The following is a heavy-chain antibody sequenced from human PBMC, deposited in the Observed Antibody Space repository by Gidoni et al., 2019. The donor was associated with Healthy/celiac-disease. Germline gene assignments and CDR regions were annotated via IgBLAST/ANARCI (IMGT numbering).Heavy chain of an antibody. CDR3: ARGYVRSRLWFGELSKYYFDY. J-gene: IGHJ4*02. V-gene: IGHV4-34*01. CDR2: INHSGSN. Sequence: QVQLQQWGAGLLKPSETLSLTCAVYGGSVSGYYWSWLRQPPGTGLEWIGEINHSGSNNYTPSLKSLVTISLDTSKNQFSLKLSSVTAADTAVYYCARGYVRSRLWFGELSKYYFDYWCQGTLVTVSS. D-gene: IGHD3-10*01. CDR1: GGSVSGYY.